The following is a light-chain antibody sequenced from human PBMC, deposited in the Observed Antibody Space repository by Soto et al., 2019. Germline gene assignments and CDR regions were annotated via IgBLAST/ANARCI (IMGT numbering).Light chain of an antibody. CDR2: AAS. CDR3: QQLNSYPLT. CDR1: EGISSY. J-gene: IGKJ4*01. V-gene: IGKV1-9*01. Sequence: IQLTPSPSSLSAAVVNRVTITYRAREGISSYLGWYQQKPGKAPKLLIYAASTLQSGVPSRFSGSGSGTDFTLTISSLQPEDFATYYCQQLNSYPLTFGGGTKGDIK.